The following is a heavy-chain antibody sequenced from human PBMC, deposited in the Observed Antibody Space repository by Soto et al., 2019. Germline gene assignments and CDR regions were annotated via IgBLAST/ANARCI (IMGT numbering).Heavy chain of an antibody. V-gene: IGHV4-39*01. CDR2: IYYSGST. Sequence: SETLSLTCTVSGGSISSSSYYWGWIRQPPGKGLEWIGSIYYSGSTYYNPSLKSRVTISVDTSKNQFSLKLSSVTAADTAVHYCARRAGRVATIGSYYFDYWGQGTLVTVSS. CDR1: GGSISSSSYY. D-gene: IGHD5-12*01. J-gene: IGHJ4*02. CDR3: ARRAGRVATIGSYYFDY.